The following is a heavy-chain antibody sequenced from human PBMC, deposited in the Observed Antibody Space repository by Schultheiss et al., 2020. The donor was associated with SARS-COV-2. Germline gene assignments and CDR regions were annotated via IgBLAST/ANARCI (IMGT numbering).Heavy chain of an antibody. CDR2: INHSGST. V-gene: IGHV4-34*01. CDR1: GGSFSGYY. J-gene: IGHJ4*02. CDR3: ARFFSGIDY. D-gene: IGHD1-26*01. Sequence: SQTLSLTCAVYGGSFSGYYWSWIRQPPGKGLEWIGEINHSGSTNYNPSLKSRVIMSVDTSKKQLSLKLTSVTAADTAVYYCARFFSGIDYWGQGTLVTVSS.